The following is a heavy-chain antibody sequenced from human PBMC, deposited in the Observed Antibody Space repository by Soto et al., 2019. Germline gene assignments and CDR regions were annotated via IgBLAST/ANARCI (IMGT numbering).Heavy chain of an antibody. CDR2: IYGSGGST. V-gene: IGHV3-23*01. Sequence: EVQLQESGGGLVQPGGSLRLSCAASGFTFKNNAMTWVRQAPGKGLEWVSLIYGSGGSTDYADSVKGRFTISRDNSKNMLYVQMNSLRDEDTAVYYCARKDVAFDYWGQGIPVTVSS. CDR3: ARKDVAFDY. CDR1: GFTFKNNA. J-gene: IGHJ4*02. D-gene: IGHD5-12*01.